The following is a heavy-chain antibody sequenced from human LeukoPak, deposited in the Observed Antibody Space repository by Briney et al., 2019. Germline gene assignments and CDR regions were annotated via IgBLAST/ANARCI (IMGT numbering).Heavy chain of an antibody. CDR2: IYYSGST. Sequence: SETLSLTCTVSGGSISSSTYYWGWLRQAPGKGLEWIGSIYYSGSTYYNPSLKSRVTISVDTSKNQFSLKLSSVTAADTAIYYCARGLGVVIPGPDPWGQGTLVTVSS. J-gene: IGHJ5*02. V-gene: IGHV4-39*01. CDR1: GGSISSSTYY. CDR3: ARGLGVVIPGPDP. D-gene: IGHD3-3*01.